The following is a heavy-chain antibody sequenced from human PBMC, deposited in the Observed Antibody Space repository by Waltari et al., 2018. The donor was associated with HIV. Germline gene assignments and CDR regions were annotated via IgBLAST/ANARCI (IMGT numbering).Heavy chain of an antibody. D-gene: IGHD2-15*01. Sequence: QVQLVESGGGSVKPGGSLSLSCTASGFTFSDYYMSGFSQAPGRGLGWGSSMTRSGSIIYYRDTVKRRFTISSDNGKNSLYLQMNILRAEDTAVYYCARAHRVCSGDNCYPNWFDPLGQGTLVNVSS. V-gene: IGHV3-11*01. CDR3: ARAHRVCSGDNCYPNWFDP. CDR1: GFTFSDYY. CDR2: MTRSGSII. J-gene: IGHJ5*02.